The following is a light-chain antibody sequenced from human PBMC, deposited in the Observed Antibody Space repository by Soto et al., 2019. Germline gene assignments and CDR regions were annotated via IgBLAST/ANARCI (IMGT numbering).Light chain of an antibody. J-gene: IGKJ5*01. CDR1: QSFNSIY. CDR3: QQYGSSPPT. V-gene: IGKV3-20*01. CDR2: GAS. Sequence: EIVLTQSPGTLSLSPGEIATLSFSASQSFNSIYLAWYQQKPGQAPRLLIYGASSRATGTPDRFSGSGSGTDFTLTINRLEPEDFALYYCQQYGSSPPTFGQGTRLEIK.